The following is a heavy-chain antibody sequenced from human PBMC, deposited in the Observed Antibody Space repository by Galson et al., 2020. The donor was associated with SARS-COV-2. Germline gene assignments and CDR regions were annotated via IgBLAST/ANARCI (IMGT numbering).Heavy chain of an antibody. CDR3: ARASGPGDYFPLY. D-gene: IGHD4-17*01. CDR2: INPNSGGT. V-gene: IGHV1-2*02. J-gene: IGHJ4*02. CDR1: GYTFTGYY. Sequence: GESLKISCKASGYTFTGYYMHWVRQAPGQGLEWMGWINPNSGGTNYAQKFQGRVTMTRDTSISTAYMELSRLRSDDTAVYYCARASGPGDYFPLYWGQGTLVTVSS.